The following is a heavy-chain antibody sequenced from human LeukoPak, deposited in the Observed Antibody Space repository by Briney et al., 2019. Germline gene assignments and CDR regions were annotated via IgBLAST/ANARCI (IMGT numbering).Heavy chain of an antibody. D-gene: IGHD5-12*01. CDR3: SQDSGYVNFDY. CDR1: GFIFSSYA. Sequence: GGSLRLSCAASGFIFSSYAMSWVRQAPGKGLEWVSSISGSGDYTYFADSIKGRFTISRDNSKNTLYLQMNSLRAEDTAVYYCSQDSGYVNFDYWGQGTQVTVSS. J-gene: IGHJ4*02. V-gene: IGHV3-23*01. CDR2: ISGSGDYT.